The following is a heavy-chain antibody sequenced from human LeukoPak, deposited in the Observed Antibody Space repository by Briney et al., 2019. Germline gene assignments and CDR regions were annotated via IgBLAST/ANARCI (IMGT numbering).Heavy chain of an antibody. CDR2: IYYTGST. V-gene: IGHV4-59*12. CDR1: DGSINGYY. D-gene: IGHD3-16*01. Sequence: SETLSLTCTGSDGSINGYYWSWIRQSPGKGLESLGYIYYTGSTNYNPSLKSRVTISVDTSKNQFSLKLSSVTAADTAVYYCARALFRPSWGASPKGWFNPWAREPWSPSPQ. J-gene: IGHJ5*02. CDR3: ARALFRPSWGASPKGWFNP.